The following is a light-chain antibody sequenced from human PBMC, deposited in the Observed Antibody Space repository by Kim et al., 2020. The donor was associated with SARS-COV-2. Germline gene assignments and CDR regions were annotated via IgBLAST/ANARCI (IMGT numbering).Light chain of an antibody. V-gene: IGKV1D-13*01. CDR1: HGISTA. J-gene: IGKJ5*01. CDR2: YAS. CDR3: QQFNNLIT. Sequence: SGSVGDRVTFSWRERHGISTAVAWYQKKPGKAPKLLIYYASISESGVMSMFSGSGSGTDFTLTIRSLQPEDFGPYFCQQFNNLITVGQGTRLEIK.